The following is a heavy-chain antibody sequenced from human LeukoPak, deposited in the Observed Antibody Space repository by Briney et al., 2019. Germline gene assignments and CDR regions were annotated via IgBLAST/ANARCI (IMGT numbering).Heavy chain of an antibody. CDR3: SKDRGGTYGDYFDY. CDR2: ISSSSSAI. D-gene: IGHD4-17*01. Sequence: GGSLRLSCAASGFTFSNYNMNWVRQAPGKGLEWISHISSSSSAIFYADSVKGRFTISRDNAKNSLYLQMNSLSAEDTAVYYCSKDRGGTYGDYFDYWGQGTLVTVSS. J-gene: IGHJ4*02. CDR1: GFTFSNYN. V-gene: IGHV3-48*01.